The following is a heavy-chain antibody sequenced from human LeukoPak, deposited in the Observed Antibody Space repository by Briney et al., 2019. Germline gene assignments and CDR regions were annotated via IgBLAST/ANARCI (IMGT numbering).Heavy chain of an antibody. Sequence: PSETLSLTCTVSGGSISSYYWSWIRQPPGKGLEWIGYIYYSGSTNYNPSLKSRVTISVDTSKNQFSLKLSSVTAADTAVYYCVRAAYYYMDVWGKGTTVTVSS. CDR2: IYYSGST. CDR1: GGSISSYY. V-gene: IGHV4-59*01. CDR3: VRAAYYYMDV. J-gene: IGHJ6*03.